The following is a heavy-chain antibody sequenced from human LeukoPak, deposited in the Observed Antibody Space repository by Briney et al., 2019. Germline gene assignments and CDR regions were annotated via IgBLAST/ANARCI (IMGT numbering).Heavy chain of an antibody. CDR2: IYYSGRT. Sequence: SETLSLTRTVSGGSISSYYWSWIRQPPGRGLEWIGYIYYSGRTNYNSSLKSRVTISVDTSKNQFSLKLSSVTAADTAVYYCARLLTGSRTKKNYYYYGMDVWGQGTTVTVSS. CDR3: ARLLTGSRTKKNYYYYGMDV. V-gene: IGHV4-59*08. J-gene: IGHJ6*02. CDR1: GGSISSYY. D-gene: IGHD3-9*01.